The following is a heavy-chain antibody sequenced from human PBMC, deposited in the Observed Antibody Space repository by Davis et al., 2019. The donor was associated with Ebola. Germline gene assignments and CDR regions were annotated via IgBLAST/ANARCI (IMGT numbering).Heavy chain of an antibody. CDR3: ARLREYGRFDY. Sequence: GESLKISCKGSGYNFSTHWIGWVRQKPGKGLEWMGIIFPSDYDTRYSPSLQGQVTFPADKSISTAYLQGCSLKASNTARYYCARLREYGRFDYWGQGTLVTVSS. J-gene: IGHJ4*02. CDR1: GYNFSTHW. V-gene: IGHV5-51*01. D-gene: IGHD4-17*01. CDR2: IFPSDYDT.